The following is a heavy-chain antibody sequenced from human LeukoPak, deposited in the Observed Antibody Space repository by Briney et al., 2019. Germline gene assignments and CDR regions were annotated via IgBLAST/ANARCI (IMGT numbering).Heavy chain of an antibody. V-gene: IGHV3-20*04. Sequence: GGSLRLSCAASGFTFDDYGMSWVRQAPGKGLEWVSGINWNGGSTGYADSVKGRFTISRDNAKNSLYLQVSSLRAEDTAWYYCARGQNYYGSGSQTFDVWGQGIMVTVSS. CDR2: INWNGGST. CDR3: ARGQNYYGSGSQTFDV. J-gene: IGHJ3*01. CDR1: GFTFDDYG. D-gene: IGHD3-10*01.